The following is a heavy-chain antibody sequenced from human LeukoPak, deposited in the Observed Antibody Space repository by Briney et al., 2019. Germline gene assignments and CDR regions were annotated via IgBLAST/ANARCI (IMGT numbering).Heavy chain of an antibody. V-gene: IGHV3-30*02. D-gene: IGHD3-9*01. J-gene: IGHJ6*03. CDR3: AARRSQYFDWFSYYYYMDV. CDR1: GFTFSSYG. CDR2: IRYDGSNK. Sequence: GSLRLSCAASGFTFSSYGMHWVRQAPGKGLEWVAFIRYDGSNKYYADSVKGRFTISRDNSKNTLYLQMNSLRAEDTAVYYCAARRSQYFDWFSYYYYMDVWGKGTTVTISS.